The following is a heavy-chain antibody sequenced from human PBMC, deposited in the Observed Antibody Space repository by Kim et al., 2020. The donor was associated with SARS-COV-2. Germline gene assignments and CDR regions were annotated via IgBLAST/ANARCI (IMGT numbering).Heavy chain of an antibody. D-gene: IGHD3-3*01. V-gene: IGHV1-69*13. CDR3: TKGGFWSGFPEGTDY. Sequence: SVKVSCKAFGGTFSDFSISWVRQAPGQGLEWMGGIIPIFGSPNYAQKFQDRVTITADDSTRTVFMELNSLRSDDTAIYYCTKGGFWSGFPEGTDYWGQGTLVTVSS. J-gene: IGHJ4*02. CDR2: IIPIFGSP. CDR1: GGTFSDFS.